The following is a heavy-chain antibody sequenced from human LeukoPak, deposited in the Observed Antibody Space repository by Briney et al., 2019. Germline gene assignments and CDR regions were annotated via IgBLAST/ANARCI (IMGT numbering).Heavy chain of an antibody. V-gene: IGHV3-23*01. J-gene: IGHJ3*02. CDR1: GFTFSSYA. D-gene: IGHD3-22*01. CDR3: ARDRTMIVVANAFDI. Sequence: GGSLRLSCAASGFTFSSYAMSWVRQAPGKGLEWVSAISGSGGSTYYADSVKGRFTISRDNSKNTLYLQMNSLRAEDTAVYYCARDRTMIVVANAFDIWGQGTMVTVSS. CDR2: ISGSGGST.